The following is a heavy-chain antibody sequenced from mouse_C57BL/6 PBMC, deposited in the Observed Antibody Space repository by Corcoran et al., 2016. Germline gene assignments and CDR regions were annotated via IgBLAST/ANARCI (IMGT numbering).Heavy chain of an antibody. V-gene: IGHV1-26*01. CDR2: INPNNGGT. CDR3: ARGAN. J-gene: IGHJ2*01. D-gene: IGHD3-1*01. CDR1: GYTFTDYY. Sequence: EVQLQQSGPELVKPGASVKISCKASGYTFTDYYMNWVKQSHGKSLEWIGDINPNNGGTSYNQKFKGKATLTVDKSSSTTYMELRSLTSEDSAVYYCARGANWGQGTTLTVSS.